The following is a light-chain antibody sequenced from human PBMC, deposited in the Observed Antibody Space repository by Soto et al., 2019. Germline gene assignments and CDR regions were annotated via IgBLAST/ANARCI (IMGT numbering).Light chain of an antibody. V-gene: IGLV1-40*01. Sequence: QSVLTQPPSVSGAPGQRVTISCTGSSSNIGAGYDVHWYQQFPGTAPKLLIYGNSNRPSGVPDRFSGSKSGNSASLAITGLQAEDEADYYCQSYDSSLSGVFGSGTKLTVL. CDR1: SSNIGAGYD. CDR2: GNS. J-gene: IGLJ1*01. CDR3: QSYDSSLSGV.